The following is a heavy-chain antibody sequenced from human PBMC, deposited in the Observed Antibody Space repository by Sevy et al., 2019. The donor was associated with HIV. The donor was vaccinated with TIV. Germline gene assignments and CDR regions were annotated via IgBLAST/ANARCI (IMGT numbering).Heavy chain of an antibody. V-gene: IGHV3-23*01. CDR1: GFTFSSYA. Sequence: GGSLRLSCAASGFTFSSYAMSWVRQAPGKGLEWVSAISGSGGSTYYADSVKGRFTISRDNSKNTLYLQMNSLRAEDTAVYYCAKDSPDSGRYYSRSYYYYYYGMDVWGQRTTVTVSS. CDR2: ISGSGGST. J-gene: IGHJ6*02. CDR3: AKDSPDSGRYYSRSYYYYYYGMDV. D-gene: IGHD3-10*01.